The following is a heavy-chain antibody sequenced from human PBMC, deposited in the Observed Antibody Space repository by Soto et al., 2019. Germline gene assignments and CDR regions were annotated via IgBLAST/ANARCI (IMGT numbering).Heavy chain of an antibody. D-gene: IGHD4-17*01. Sequence: QVQLVQSGAEVKKPGASVKVSCKTSGYIFTAYSMHWVRQAPGQGLEWMGVVNPSGGSAHYEQSLRARFTLTRERSPSTFYMELSSLRPKGTAVYSCAREENGRGVTGDSKYFHPGGKGTLVTVSS. CDR1: GYIFTAYS. CDR2: VNPSGGSA. J-gene: IGHJ1*01. V-gene: IGHV1-46*04. CDR3: AREENGRGVTGDSKYFHP.